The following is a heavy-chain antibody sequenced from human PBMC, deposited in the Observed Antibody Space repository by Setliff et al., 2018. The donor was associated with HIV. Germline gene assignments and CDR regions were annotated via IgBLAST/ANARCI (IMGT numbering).Heavy chain of an antibody. CDR1: GYTFTRCF. D-gene: IGHD1-26*01. Sequence: GASVKVSCKASGYTFTRCFMHCVRQAPGQGLEWLGMINPSGGSTWYAQKFQGRVTMTGDTSTNTLYMELSSLRSEDTAVYYCARGWEGGMDYWGQGTLVTVSS. CDR2: INPSGGST. J-gene: IGHJ4*02. CDR3: ARGWEGGMDY. V-gene: IGHV1-46*01.